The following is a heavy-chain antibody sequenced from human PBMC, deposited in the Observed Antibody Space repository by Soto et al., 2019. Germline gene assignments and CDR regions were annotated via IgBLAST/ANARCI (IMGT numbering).Heavy chain of an antibody. CDR1: GFTFRSYV. Sequence: QVQLVESGGGVVQPGTSLRLSCVGSGFTFRSYVIHWVRQAPGKGLEWVALTSYDGSNKDYGDSVKGRFTISRDNSRNAVDLQVDSLRREDTALYYCARWGTTGGLDVWGQGTLVSVPS. V-gene: IGHV3-33*05. CDR2: TSYDGSNK. D-gene: IGHD3-16*01. J-gene: IGHJ1*01. CDR3: ARWGTTGGLDV.